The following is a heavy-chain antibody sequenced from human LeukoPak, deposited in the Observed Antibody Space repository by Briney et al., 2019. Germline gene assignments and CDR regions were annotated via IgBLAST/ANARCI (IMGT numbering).Heavy chain of an antibody. J-gene: IGHJ4*02. CDR3: ARGVRFLEWLLPYYFDY. D-gene: IGHD3-3*01. CDR1: GFSFSTYW. Sequence: GGSLRLSCAASGFSFSTYWMSWVRQAPGKGLEWVANIKQDGSAKYYVDSVKGRFTISRDNAKNSLYLQMNSLRAEDTAVYYCARGVRFLEWLLPYYFDYWGQGTLVTVSS. V-gene: IGHV3-7*01. CDR2: IKQDGSAK.